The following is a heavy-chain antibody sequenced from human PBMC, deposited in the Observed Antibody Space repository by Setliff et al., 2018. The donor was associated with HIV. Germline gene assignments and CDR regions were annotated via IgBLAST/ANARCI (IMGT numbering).Heavy chain of an antibody. V-gene: IGHV4-39*07. Sequence: PSETLSLTCTVSGGSISSSSYYWGWTRQPPGKGLEWIGSIYYSGSTYYNPSLKSRVTISVDTSKNQFSLKLRSVTAADTAVYYCARGEILQWSDYWGQGTLVTVSS. CDR1: GGSISSSSYY. CDR2: IYYSGST. CDR3: ARGEILQWSDY. J-gene: IGHJ4*02. D-gene: IGHD2-15*01.